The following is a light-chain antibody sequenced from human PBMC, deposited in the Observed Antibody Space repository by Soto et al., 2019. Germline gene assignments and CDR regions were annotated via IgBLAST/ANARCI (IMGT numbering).Light chain of an antibody. V-gene: IGLV3-21*02. J-gene: IGLJ2*01. Sequence: SYELTQPPSVSVAPGQTARITCGGNNIGSESVHWYQQKPGQAPVLVVYDDSDRPSGIPERFSGSNSGNTATLAISRVEAWDEADYYCQVWDSSSDLVVFGGGTKVTVL. CDR2: DDS. CDR3: QVWDSSSDLVV. CDR1: NIGSES.